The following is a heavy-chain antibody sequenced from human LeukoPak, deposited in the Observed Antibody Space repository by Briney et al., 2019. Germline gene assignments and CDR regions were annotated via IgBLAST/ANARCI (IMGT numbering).Heavy chain of an antibody. J-gene: IGHJ3*02. CDR2: IYSGSTT. D-gene: IGHD5-24*01. CDR3: ARGGEGYNRAFDM. V-gene: IGHV3-53*01. Sequence: GGSLRLSCAASGFTVSTNYMSWVRQAPGKGLEWVSVIYSGSTTYYADSVKGRFTISRDNSKNTLYLQMNRLRAEDTAVYYCARGGEGYNRAFDMWGKGTMVTVSS. CDR1: GFTVSTNY.